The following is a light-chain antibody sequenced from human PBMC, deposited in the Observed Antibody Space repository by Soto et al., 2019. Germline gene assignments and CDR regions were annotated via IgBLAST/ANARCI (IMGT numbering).Light chain of an antibody. CDR2: ETS. Sequence: EIVLTQSPGTLSLSPGERATLSCRASQSVSSSYLAWYQQKPGQAPRLLMYETSSRGTGIPDRFSGSGSGKEFTLTISRLEPEDFAVYYCPQYGSSPQTFGQGTKLEVK. CDR1: QSVSSSY. V-gene: IGKV3-20*01. CDR3: PQYGSSPQT. J-gene: IGKJ1*01.